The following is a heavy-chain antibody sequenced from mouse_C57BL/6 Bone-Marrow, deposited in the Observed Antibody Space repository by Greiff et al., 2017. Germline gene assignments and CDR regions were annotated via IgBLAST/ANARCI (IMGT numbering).Heavy chain of an antibody. V-gene: IGHV1-55*01. D-gene: IGHD1-1*01. CDR3: ASYCDSSWLAY. Sequence: QVQLQQPGAELVKPGASVKLSCQASGYTFTSYWITWVKQRPGQGLEWIGDIYPVSGSTNYNEKFKSKSTLTVDTSSSTAYMQSSMRTSEDTAVYYCASYCDSSWLAYWGQGTLVTVSA. J-gene: IGHJ3*01. CDR2: IYPVSGST. CDR1: GYTFTSYW.